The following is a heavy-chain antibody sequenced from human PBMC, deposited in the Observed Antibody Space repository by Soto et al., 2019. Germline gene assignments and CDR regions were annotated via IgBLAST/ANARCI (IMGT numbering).Heavy chain of an antibody. J-gene: IGHJ4*02. CDR1: GGSILNGGHY. CDR2: IFFSGNT. Sequence: SETLSLTCTVSGGSILNGGHYWTLIRQHPGKGLEWIGRIFFSGNTHYSPALKSRLTFSLDTAKNQFSLKLTSVTAADTAIYYCARDNYFDFWGQGTLVTVSS. V-gene: IGHV4-31*03. CDR3: ARDNYFDF.